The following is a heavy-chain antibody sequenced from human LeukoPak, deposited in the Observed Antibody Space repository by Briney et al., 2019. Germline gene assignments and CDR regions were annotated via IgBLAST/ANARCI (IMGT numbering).Heavy chain of an antibody. CDR2: IYYSGTT. Sequence: PSETLSLTCTVSGDSVNNNHYYWAWIRQPPGKGLEWIGSIYYSGTTYYNPSLGSRVTMSVDTSENQLSLKLTSVSAADTALYYCARNSPVYWNFDLWGRGTLVSASS. V-gene: IGHV4-39*01. J-gene: IGHJ2*01. CDR1: GDSVNNNHYY. D-gene: IGHD2/OR15-2a*01. CDR3: ARNSPVYWNFDL.